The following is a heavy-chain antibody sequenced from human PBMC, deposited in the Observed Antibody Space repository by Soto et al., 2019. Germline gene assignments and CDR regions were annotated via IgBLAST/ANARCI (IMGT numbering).Heavy chain of an antibody. V-gene: IGHV4-34*01. CDR3: ARGHITGSQYSGGWYYLDS. CDR1: GGSFSGYI. Sequence: QVQLQQSGAGLLKPSETLSLTCDVYGGSFSGYIWTWIRQTPGKGLQWIGQINHSGSANYNPSLKRRYTISVDTSNGQFSLELVSVTAADTAVYYCARGHITGSQYSGGWYYLDSWGQGTQVTVSS. J-gene: IGHJ4*02. D-gene: IGHD1-26*01. CDR2: INHSGSA.